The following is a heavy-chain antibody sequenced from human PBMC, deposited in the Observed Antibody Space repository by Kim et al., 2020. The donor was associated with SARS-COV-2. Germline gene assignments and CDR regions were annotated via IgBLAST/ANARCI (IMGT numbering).Heavy chain of an antibody. Sequence: TKYSQKFQGRVTITRDTSASTAYMELSSLRSEDTAVYYCARAAASMIVDYWGQGTLVTVSS. CDR2: T. J-gene: IGHJ4*02. V-gene: IGHV1-3*01. CDR3: ARAAASMIVDY. D-gene: IGHD3-22*01.